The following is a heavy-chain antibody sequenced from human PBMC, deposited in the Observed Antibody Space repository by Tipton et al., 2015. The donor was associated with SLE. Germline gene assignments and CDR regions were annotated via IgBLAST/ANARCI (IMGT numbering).Heavy chain of an antibody. Sequence: TLSLTCTVSGGSISSSSYYWGWIRQPPGKGLEWIGSIYYSGSTYYNPSLKSRVTISVDTSKNQFSLRLSSVTAADTAVYYCARRGTGDAFDIWGQGTMVTVSS. CDR2: IYYSGST. CDR3: ARRGTGDAFDI. D-gene: IGHD7-27*01. CDR1: GGSISSSSYY. V-gene: IGHV4-39*07. J-gene: IGHJ3*02.